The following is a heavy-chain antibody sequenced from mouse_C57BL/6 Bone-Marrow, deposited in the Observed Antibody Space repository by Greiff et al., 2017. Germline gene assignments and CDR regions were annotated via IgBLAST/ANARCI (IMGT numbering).Heavy chain of an antibody. V-gene: IGHV1-54*01. J-gene: IGHJ2*01. CDR2: INPGSGGT. CDR1: GYAFTNYL. CDR3: ARPYYGSSYPYYFDY. D-gene: IGHD1-1*01. Sequence: VQLQESGAELVRPGTSVKVSCKASGYAFTNYLIEWVKQRPGQGLEWIGVINPGSGGTNYNEKFKGKATLTADKSSSTAYMQLSSLTSEDSAVYFCARPYYGSSYPYYFDYWGQGTTLTVSS.